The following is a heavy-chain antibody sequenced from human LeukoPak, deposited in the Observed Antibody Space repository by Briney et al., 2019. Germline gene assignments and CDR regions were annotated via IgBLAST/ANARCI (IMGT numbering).Heavy chain of an antibody. CDR3: ARRLRLDWFDP. CDR1: GGSISSYY. CDR2: IYYSGNT. Sequence: PSETLSLTCTVSGGSISSYYWSWIRQPPGKGLEWIGYIYYSGNTNYNPSLKSRVTISVDTSKNQFSLKLSSVTAADTAVYYCARRLRLDWFDPWGQGTLVTVSS. V-gene: IGHV4-59*08. J-gene: IGHJ5*02. D-gene: IGHD6-19*01.